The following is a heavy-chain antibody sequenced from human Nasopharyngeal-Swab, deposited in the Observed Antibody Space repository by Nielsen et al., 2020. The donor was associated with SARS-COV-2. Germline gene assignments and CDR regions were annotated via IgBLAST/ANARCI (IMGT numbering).Heavy chain of an antibody. Sequence: WIRQPPGKGLEWVAVISYDGGNKYYADSVKGRFTIFRDNSKNTLYLQMNSLRAEDTAVYYCTRDLAFPDTAMNIHLGYWGQGALVTVSS. CDR3: TRDLAFPDTAMNIHLGY. CDR2: ISYDGGNK. V-gene: IGHV3-30-3*01. J-gene: IGHJ4*02. D-gene: IGHD5-18*01.